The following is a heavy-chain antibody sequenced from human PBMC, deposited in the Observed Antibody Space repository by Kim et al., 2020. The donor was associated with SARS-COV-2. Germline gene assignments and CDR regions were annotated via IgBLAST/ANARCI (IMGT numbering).Heavy chain of an antibody. V-gene: IGHV4-39*01. J-gene: IGHJ4*02. CDR3: ARARGYSYGSLDY. D-gene: IGHD5-18*01. Sequence: YNPSIKSRVTISVDTSRNQFSLQLNSVTAADTAVYYCARARGYSYGSLDYWGQGTLVTVSS.